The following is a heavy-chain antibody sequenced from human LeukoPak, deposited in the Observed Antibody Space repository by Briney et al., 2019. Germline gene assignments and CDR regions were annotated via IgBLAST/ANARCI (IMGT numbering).Heavy chain of an antibody. Sequence: GGSLRLSCAAAGFSLATYPMRWVRQAPGRGLEWVAVVSPEGSNRHYIESVKGRFTISRDSSENTLHLQMDNLRGEDTALYYCARQGSALQYYFNYLDVWGKGTTVTVSS. CDR1: GFSLATYP. V-gene: IGHV3-30*10. CDR2: VSPEGSNR. CDR3: ARQGSALQYYFNYLDV. D-gene: IGHD6-25*01. J-gene: IGHJ6*03.